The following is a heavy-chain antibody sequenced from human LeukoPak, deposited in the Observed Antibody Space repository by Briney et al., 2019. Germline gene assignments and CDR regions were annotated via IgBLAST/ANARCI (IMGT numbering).Heavy chain of an antibody. D-gene: IGHD3-10*01. CDR3: ARGASGSYGTTLLIDY. J-gene: IGHJ4*02. Sequence: GRSLRLSCAASGFTFSSYGMHWVRQAPGKGLEWVAVIWYDGSNKYYADSVKGRFTISRDNSKNTLYLQMNSLRAEDTAVYYCARGASGSYGTTLLIDYWGQGTLVTVSS. CDR2: IWYDGSNK. V-gene: IGHV3-33*01. CDR1: GFTFSSYG.